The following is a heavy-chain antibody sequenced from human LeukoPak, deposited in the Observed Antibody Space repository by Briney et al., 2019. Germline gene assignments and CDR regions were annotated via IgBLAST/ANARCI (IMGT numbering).Heavy chain of an antibody. D-gene: IGHD2-8*02. Sequence: GASVKVSCKASGGTFSSYAISWVRQAPGQGLEWMGGIIPIFGTANYAQKFQGRVTMTTDTSTSTAYMELRSLRSDDTAVYYCARYDATGDDAFDIWGQGTMVTVSS. V-gene: IGHV1-69*05. CDR3: ARYDATGDDAFDI. CDR2: IIPIFGTA. CDR1: GGTFSSYA. J-gene: IGHJ3*02.